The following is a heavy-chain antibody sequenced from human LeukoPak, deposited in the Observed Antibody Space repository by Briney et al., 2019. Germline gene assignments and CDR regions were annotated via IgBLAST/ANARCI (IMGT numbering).Heavy chain of an antibody. J-gene: IGHJ5*02. V-gene: IGHV4-31*03. CDR3: ASRRTTVNWFDP. CDR1: GGSISSGGYY. D-gene: IGHD4-17*01. Sequence: EASETLSLTCTVSGGSISSGGYYWSWIRQHPGKGLEWIGYIYYSGSTYYNPSLKSRVTISVDTSKNQFSLKLSSVTAADTAVYYCASRRTTVNWFDPWGQGTLVTVSS. CDR2: IYYSGST.